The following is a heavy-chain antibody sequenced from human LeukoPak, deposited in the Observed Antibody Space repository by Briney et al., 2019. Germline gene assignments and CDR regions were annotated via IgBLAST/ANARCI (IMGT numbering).Heavy chain of an antibody. Sequence: GASVKVSCKASGYTFTSYYMHWVRQAPGQGLEWMGIINPSGGSTSYAQKFQGRVTMTRDTSTSTVYMELSSLRSEDTAVYYCARAGSSGWYNYYYYGMDVWGQGTTSPSP. CDR1: GYTFTSYY. CDR2: INPSGGST. CDR3: ARAGSSGWYNYYYYGMDV. J-gene: IGHJ6*02. V-gene: IGHV1-46*01. D-gene: IGHD6-19*01.